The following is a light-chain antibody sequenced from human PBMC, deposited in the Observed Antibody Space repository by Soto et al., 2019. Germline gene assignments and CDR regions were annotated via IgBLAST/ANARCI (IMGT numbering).Light chain of an antibody. CDR2: KAS. J-gene: IGKJ2*01. CDR1: QSISSW. V-gene: IGKV1-5*03. Sequence: DIQLTQSPSTLSTSVGDRVTITCRASQSISSWVAWYQQKPGKAPNLLIYKASRLQSGVPSRFSGSGSGTEFTLTISSLQPDDFATYYCQQYNSYPYTFGQGTKLEIK. CDR3: QQYNSYPYT.